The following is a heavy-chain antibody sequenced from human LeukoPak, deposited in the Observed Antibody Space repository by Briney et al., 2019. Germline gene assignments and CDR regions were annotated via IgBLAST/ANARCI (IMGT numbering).Heavy chain of an antibody. CDR2: MNPNSGNT. J-gene: IGHJ5*02. D-gene: IGHD2-2*01. CDR1: GYTFTSYD. Sequence: GASVKVSCKASGYTFTSYDINGVRQASGQGLTWMGWMNPNSGNTGYAQKFQGRVTITRNTSISTAYMELSSLRSEDTAVYYCARGGVYCTSATCYNWFDPWGQGTLVTVSS. CDR3: ARGGVYCTSATCYNWFDP. V-gene: IGHV1-8*03.